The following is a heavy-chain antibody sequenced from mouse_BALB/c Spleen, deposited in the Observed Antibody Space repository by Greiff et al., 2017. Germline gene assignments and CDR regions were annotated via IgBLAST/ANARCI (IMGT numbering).Heavy chain of an antibody. CDR3: ARYGSSYWWYFDV. V-gene: IGHV5-17*02. CDR2: ISSGSSTI. D-gene: IGHD1-1*01. Sequence: EVKLMESGGGLVQPGGSRKLSCAASGFTFSSFGMHWVRQAPEKGLEWVAYISSGSSTIYYADTVKGRFTISRDNPKNTLFLQMTSLRSEDTAMYYCARYGSSYWWYFDVWGAGTTVTVSS. J-gene: IGHJ1*01. CDR1: GFTFSSFG.